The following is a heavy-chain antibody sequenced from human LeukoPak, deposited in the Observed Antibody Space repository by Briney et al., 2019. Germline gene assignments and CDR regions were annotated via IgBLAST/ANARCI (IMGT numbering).Heavy chain of an antibody. Sequence: HPSETLSLTCTVSGGSISSYYWSWIRQPPGKGLEGIGCIYYSGSTNYTPSLKSRLPISVDTSKNQFSLKLSSVTAADTAVYYCARVRYYGSENHYFDYWGQGTLVTVSS. V-gene: IGHV4-59*01. CDR1: GGSISSYY. CDR2: IYYSGST. D-gene: IGHD3-10*01. CDR3: ARVRYYGSENHYFDY. J-gene: IGHJ4*02.